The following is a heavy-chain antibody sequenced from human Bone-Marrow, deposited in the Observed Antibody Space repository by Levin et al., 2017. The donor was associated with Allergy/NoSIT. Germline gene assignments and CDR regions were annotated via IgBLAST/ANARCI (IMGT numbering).Heavy chain of an antibody. CDR1: GFHFDEYG. Sequence: SLKISCAASGFHFDEYGMHWVRHPPGKGLEWVSGISWRSANIVYADSVKGRVSISRDNANNSLYLQMNSLRPDDTALYFCVKESRSFEWGNAFDIWGKGTPVTVSS. D-gene: IGHD3-3*01. J-gene: IGHJ3*02. CDR2: ISWRSANI. CDR3: VKESRSFEWGNAFDI. V-gene: IGHV3-9*01.